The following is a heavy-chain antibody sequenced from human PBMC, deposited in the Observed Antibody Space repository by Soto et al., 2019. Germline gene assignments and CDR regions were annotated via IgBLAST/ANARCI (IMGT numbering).Heavy chain of an antibody. D-gene: IGHD6-6*01. Sequence: SETLSLTCTVSGGSISSSSYYWGWIRHPPGKGLEWIGSIYYSGSTYYNPSLKSRVTISVDTSKNQFSLKLSSVTAADTAVYYCARQAGEQLVLGGWFDPWGQGTLVTVSS. V-gene: IGHV4-39*01. CDR1: GGSISSSSYY. CDR2: IYYSGST. CDR3: ARQAGEQLVLGGWFDP. J-gene: IGHJ5*02.